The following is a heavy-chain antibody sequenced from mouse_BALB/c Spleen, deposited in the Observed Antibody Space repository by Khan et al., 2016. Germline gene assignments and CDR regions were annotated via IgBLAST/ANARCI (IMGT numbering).Heavy chain of an antibody. J-gene: IGHJ3*01. CDR1: GFDFSRYW. V-gene: IGHV4-1*02. CDR2: INPDSSTI. D-gene: IGHD1-1*01. CDR3: ARAEYYEYRAY. Sequence: EVKLLEPGGGLVQPGGSLKLSCAASGFDFSRYWLSWVRQAPGKALEWIGEINPDSSTINYTPSLKDKFIISRDNAKNTLYLQMSKVRSKETALYYCARAEYYEYRAYGGQGTLGTVSA.